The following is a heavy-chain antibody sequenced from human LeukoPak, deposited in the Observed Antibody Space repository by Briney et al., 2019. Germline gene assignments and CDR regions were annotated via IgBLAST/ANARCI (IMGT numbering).Heavy chain of an antibody. CDR1: GFTFSSYS. J-gene: IGHJ4*02. D-gene: IGHD3-16*01. CDR2: ISSSSNYI. Sequence: GGSLRLSCAASGFTFSSYSMNWVRQAPGKGLEWVSSISSSSNYIYYADSVKGRFTISRDNAKNSLYLQMNSLRAEDTAVYYCATPGGSYFDYWGQGTLVTVSS. V-gene: IGHV3-21*01. CDR3: ATPGGSYFDY.